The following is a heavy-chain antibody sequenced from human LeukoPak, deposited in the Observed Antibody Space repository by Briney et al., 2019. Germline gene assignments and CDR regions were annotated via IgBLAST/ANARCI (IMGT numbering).Heavy chain of an antibody. Sequence: GGSLRLSCAASGFTFSSYAMHWVRQAPGKGLEWVAVMSYDGGTKYYAESVKGRFTISRDNSKNTLYLQINSLRAEDTAVYYCARGRGFYGSGSYYPLALWGQGTLVTVSS. CDR1: GFTFSSYA. V-gene: IGHV3-30*03. CDR3: ARGRGFYGSGSYYPLAL. D-gene: IGHD3-10*01. J-gene: IGHJ4*02. CDR2: MSYDGGTK.